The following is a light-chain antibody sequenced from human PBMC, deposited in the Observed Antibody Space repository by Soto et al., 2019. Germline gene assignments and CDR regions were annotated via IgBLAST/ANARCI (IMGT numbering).Light chain of an antibody. V-gene: IGKV3-20*01. CDR1: QSVTSSH. CDR3: QLYGT. Sequence: EIALTQSPGTLSLSPGQRATLFCRASQSVTSSHLAWYQQKPGQAPRLLIYGASSSATGIPDRFSGSGSGTDFTLTISRLEPEDVAVYYCQLYGTFGQGSKVQIK. J-gene: IGKJ1*01. CDR2: GAS.